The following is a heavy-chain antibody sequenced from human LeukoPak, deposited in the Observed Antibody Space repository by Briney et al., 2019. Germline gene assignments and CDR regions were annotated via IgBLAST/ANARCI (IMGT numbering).Heavy chain of an antibody. V-gene: IGHV3-21*01. Sequence: GGSLRLSCAASGFTFSSYSMNWVRHAPGKGLEWVSSISSSSSYIYYADSVKGRFTISRDNAKNSLYLQMNSLRAEHTAVYYSASDPLAAYGYCTNGVFPPADYWGQGTLVTVSS. J-gene: IGHJ4*02. CDR3: ASDPLAAYGYCTNGVFPPADY. CDR1: GFTFSSYS. D-gene: IGHD2-8*01. CDR2: ISSSSSYI.